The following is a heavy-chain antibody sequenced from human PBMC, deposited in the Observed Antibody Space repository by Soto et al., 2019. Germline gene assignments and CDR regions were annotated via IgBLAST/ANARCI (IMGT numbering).Heavy chain of an antibody. Sequence: GASVKVSSKASGYTFTGYYMHWVRQAPGQGLEWMGWINPNSGGTNYAQKFQGWVTMTRDTSISTAYMELSRLRSDDTAVYYCARASPRGYYDFWSGYRYHYGMDVWGQGTTVTVSS. CDR2: INPNSGGT. J-gene: IGHJ6*02. V-gene: IGHV1-2*04. CDR3: ARASPRGYYDFWSGYRYHYGMDV. D-gene: IGHD3-3*01. CDR1: GYTFTGYY.